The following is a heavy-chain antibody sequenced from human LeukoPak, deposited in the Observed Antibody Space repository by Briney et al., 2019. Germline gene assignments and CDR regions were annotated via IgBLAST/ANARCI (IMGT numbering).Heavy chain of an antibody. CDR2: IWYDGSNK. CDR3: AKDRLPRRVNKYYFDY. D-gene: IGHD5-12*01. V-gene: IGHV3-33*06. Sequence: PGRSLRLSCAASGFTFSSYGMHWVRQAPGKGLEGVAVIWYDGSNKYYADSVKGRFTISRDNSKNTLYLQMNSLRAEDTAVYYCAKDRLPRRVNKYYFDYWGQGTLVTVSS. J-gene: IGHJ4*02. CDR1: GFTFSSYG.